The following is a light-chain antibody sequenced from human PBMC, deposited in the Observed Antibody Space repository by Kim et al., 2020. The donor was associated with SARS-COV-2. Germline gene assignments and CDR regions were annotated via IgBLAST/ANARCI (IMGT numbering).Light chain of an antibody. Sequence: SLSPGESATLSCRARQSISRDLAWYQQKPGQDPRVLIYDASARATGIPARFSGSGSGRDFTLTISNVQSEDFAVYYCQQYAYWRAFGQGTRLEIK. CDR3: QQYAYWRA. CDR2: DAS. CDR1: QSISRD. J-gene: IGKJ5*01. V-gene: IGKV3-15*01.